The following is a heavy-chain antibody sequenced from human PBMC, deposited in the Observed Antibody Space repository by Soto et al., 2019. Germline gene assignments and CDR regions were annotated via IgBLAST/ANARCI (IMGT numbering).Heavy chain of an antibody. Sequence: QVQLQESGPGLVKPSETLSLTCTVSGGYISTYYWSWIRQPPGKGLEWIGYIYYTGRTNFNPSLKSRVTTLVDTSKNKFSLNLSSVSAADTAIYYCARGESSGSYDYWGQGVLVAVSP. J-gene: IGHJ4*02. CDR2: IYYTGRT. D-gene: IGHD3-22*01. CDR1: GGYISTYY. CDR3: ARGESSGSYDY. V-gene: IGHV4-59*01.